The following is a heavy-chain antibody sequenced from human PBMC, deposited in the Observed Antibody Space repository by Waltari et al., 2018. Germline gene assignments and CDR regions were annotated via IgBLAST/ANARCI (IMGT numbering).Heavy chain of an antibody. CDR2: ISYSGST. Sequence: QVQLQESGPGLVKPAETLSLTCTVSGGSISNYSCSWIRQPPGKGLEWIGYISYSGSTTYSPSLKSRVTITVDTSKKQFSLKLNFVTAADTAVYYCARGSEGSYCSGGTCYSYYYMDVWGKGTTVTVSS. J-gene: IGHJ6*03. D-gene: IGHD2-15*01. CDR1: GGSISNYS. CDR3: ARGSEGSYCSGGTCYSYYYMDV. V-gene: IGHV4-59*01.